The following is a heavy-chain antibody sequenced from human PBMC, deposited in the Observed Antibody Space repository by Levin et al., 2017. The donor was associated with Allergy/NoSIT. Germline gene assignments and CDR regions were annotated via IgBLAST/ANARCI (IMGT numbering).Heavy chain of an antibody. Sequence: KSSETLSLTCTVSGASISNSLYYWAWIRRSPGKGLEWIGTVFHSGNTYYNPSLKSRVTISVDTSKDQFSLKLSSVTAADTALYSCARQVGIYYGSGGYLNWFDPWGPGTLVTVSS. D-gene: IGHD3-10*01. J-gene: IGHJ5*02. CDR3: ARQVGIYYGSGGYLNWFDP. V-gene: IGHV4-39*01. CDR2: VFHSGNT. CDR1: GASISNSLYY.